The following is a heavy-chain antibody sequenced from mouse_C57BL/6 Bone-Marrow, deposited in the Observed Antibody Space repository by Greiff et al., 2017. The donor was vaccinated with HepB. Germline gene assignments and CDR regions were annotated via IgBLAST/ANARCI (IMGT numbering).Heavy chain of an antibody. CDR1: GFSFNTYA. D-gene: IGHD1-1*01. CDR3: VREYYGTFDY. J-gene: IGHJ2*01. CDR2: IRSKSNNYAT. Sequence: EVKLVESGGGLVQPKGSLKLSCAASGFSFNTYAMNWVRQAPGKGLEWVARIRSKSNNYATYYADSVKDRFTISRDDSESMLYLQMNNLKTEDTAMYYCVREYYGTFDYWGQGTTLTVSS. V-gene: IGHV10-1*01.